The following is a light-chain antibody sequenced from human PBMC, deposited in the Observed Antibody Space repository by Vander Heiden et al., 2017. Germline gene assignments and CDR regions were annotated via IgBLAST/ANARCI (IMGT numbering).Light chain of an antibody. CDR3: QQASSFPQT. CDR2: GAS. Sequence: DIQMTQSPSSVSASVGDRVTITCRASQTINTWLAWYQQKPGKAPQLLIYGASTLQTGVPSRFSDSGSGTFFTLTINSLQPEDFATYYCQQASSFPQTFGPGTKVDVK. CDR1: QTINTW. V-gene: IGKV1-12*01. J-gene: IGKJ3*01.